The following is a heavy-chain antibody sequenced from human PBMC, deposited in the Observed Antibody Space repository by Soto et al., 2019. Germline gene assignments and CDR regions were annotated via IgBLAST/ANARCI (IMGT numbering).Heavy chain of an antibody. J-gene: IGHJ4*02. V-gene: IGHV1-8*02. D-gene: IGHD3-3*01. CDR2: MNPNSGNT. CDR1: GYTFTSYY. Sequence: ASVKVSCKASGYTFTSYYMHWVRQAPGQGREWMGIMNPNSGNTGYAQKFQGRVTMTRNTSISTAYMELSSLRSEDTAVYYCARVPSVLRSLEWLPDGSRYYFDYWGQGTLVTVSS. CDR3: ARVPSVLRSLEWLPDGSRYYFDY.